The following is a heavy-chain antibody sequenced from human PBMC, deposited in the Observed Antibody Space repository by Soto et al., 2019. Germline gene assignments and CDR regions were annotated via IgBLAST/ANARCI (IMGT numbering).Heavy chain of an antibody. CDR3: ARDAADGMDV. D-gene: IGHD2-15*01. V-gene: IGHV3-64*01. Sequence: EMQVVESGGGLVQPGGSLRLSCAASGSTFSGHAIHWVRQAPGKGLEIASTINAKGDTTYYANSVKGRFSISRDNSKNTLYLQMGRLRGEDTAVYYWARDAADGMDVGGQGTTVIVSS. J-gene: IGHJ6*02. CDR1: GSTFSGHA. CDR2: INAKGDTT.